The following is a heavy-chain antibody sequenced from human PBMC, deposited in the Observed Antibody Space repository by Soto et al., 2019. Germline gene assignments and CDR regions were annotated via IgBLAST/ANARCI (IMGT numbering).Heavy chain of an antibody. V-gene: IGHV4-59*01. CDR1: GGSISSYY. D-gene: IGHD5-12*01. Sequence: SETLSLTCTVSGGSISSYYWSWIRQPPGKGLEWIGYIYYSGSTNYNPSLKSRVTISVDTSKNQFSLKLSSVTAADTAVYYCARGRFDSGYDKGGMDVWGQGTTVTVSS. CDR3: ARGRFDSGYDKGGMDV. CDR2: IYYSGST. J-gene: IGHJ6*02.